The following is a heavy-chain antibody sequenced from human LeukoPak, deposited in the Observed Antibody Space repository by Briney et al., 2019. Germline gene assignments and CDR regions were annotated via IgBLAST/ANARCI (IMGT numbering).Heavy chain of an antibody. J-gene: IGHJ4*02. CDR1: EFTFSTYN. V-gene: IGHV3-23*01. Sequence: GGSLRLSCAASEFTFSTYNMNWVRQAPGKGLEWVSAISGSGGSTYYADSVKGRFTISRDNSKNTLYLQMNSLRAEDTAVYYCAKVVRNSYGYWGQGTLVTVSS. D-gene: IGHD5-18*01. CDR2: ISGSGGST. CDR3: AKVVRNSYGY.